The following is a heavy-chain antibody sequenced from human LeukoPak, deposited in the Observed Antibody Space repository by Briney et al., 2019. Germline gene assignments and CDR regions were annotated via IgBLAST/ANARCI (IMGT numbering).Heavy chain of an antibody. V-gene: IGHV1-69*05. CDR1: GGPFSIYA. Sequence: SVKVSCKASGGPFSIYAISWVRQAPGQGLEWMGGLIPIFGTANYAQKFQGRVTITTDESTSTAYMELSSLRSEDTAVYYCARGVYCSSTSCLSPLLWYFDLWGRGTLVTVSS. J-gene: IGHJ2*01. CDR2: LIPIFGTA. CDR3: ARGVYCSSTSCLSPLLWYFDL. D-gene: IGHD2-2*01.